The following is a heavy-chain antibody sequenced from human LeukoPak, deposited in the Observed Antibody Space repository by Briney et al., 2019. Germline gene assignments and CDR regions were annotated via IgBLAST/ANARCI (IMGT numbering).Heavy chain of an antibody. V-gene: IGHV1-46*01. J-gene: IGHJ4*02. CDR2: INPSGGST. CDR1: RYTFTSYY. D-gene: IGHD6-13*01. Sequence: ASVKVSCKASRYTFTSYYMHWVRQAPGQGLEWMGIINPSGGSTSYAQKFQGRVTMTRDTSTSTVYMELSSLRSEDTAVYYCARVSSSWGFDYWGQGTLVTVSS. CDR3: ARVSSSWGFDY.